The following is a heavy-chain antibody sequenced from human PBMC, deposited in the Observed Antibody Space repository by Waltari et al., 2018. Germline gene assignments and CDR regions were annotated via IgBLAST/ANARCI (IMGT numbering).Heavy chain of an antibody. CDR2: IDPSDSYT. Sequence: EVQLVQSGAEVKKPGESLRISCKGSGFNFTSYWITWVRQMPGKDLEWMGRIDPSDSYTSYLPSFHGHVTVSADKSISTAYLQWSSLKASDTAVYYCARHLVQGPPGPFDIWGHGTMVTVSS. J-gene: IGHJ3*02. D-gene: IGHD6-6*01. V-gene: IGHV5-10-1*03. CDR1: GFNFTSYW. CDR3: ARHLVQGPPGPFDI.